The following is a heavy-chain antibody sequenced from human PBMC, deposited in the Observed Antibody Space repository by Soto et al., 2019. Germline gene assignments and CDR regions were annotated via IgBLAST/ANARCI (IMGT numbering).Heavy chain of an antibody. J-gene: IGHJ5*02. CDR2: ISAYNGNR. D-gene: IGHD2-2*01. V-gene: IGHV1-18*01. Sequence: EASVKVSCKASGYNFTSYGISWVRQAPGQGLEWMGWISAYNGNRNYAQKLQGRVTMTTDTSTSTAYMELRSLRSDDTAVYYCARDMKVPAATFDLAPWGQGTLVTVSS. CDR1: GYNFTSYG. CDR3: ARDMKVPAATFDLAP.